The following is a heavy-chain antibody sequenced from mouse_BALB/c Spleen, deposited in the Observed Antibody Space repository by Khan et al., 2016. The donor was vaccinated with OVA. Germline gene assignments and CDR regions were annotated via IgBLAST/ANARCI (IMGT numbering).Heavy chain of an antibody. J-gene: IGHJ4*01. D-gene: IGHD2-10*01. CDR1: GYTFTNYG. CDR2: INTYTGAP. V-gene: IGHV9-3-1*01. Sequence: QIQLVQSGPELKKPGETVKISCKASGYTFTNYGMNWVKQSPGKALKWMGWINTYTGAPTYADDFKGRFAFSLETSASTAYLQINILKNEDTATYFCARPPYFSYTLDYWGQGTSVTVSS. CDR3: ARPPYFSYTLDY.